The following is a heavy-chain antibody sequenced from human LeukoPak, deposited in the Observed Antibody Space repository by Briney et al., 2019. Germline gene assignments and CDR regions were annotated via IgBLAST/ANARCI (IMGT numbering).Heavy chain of an antibody. CDR3: ARGAVSTVGDF. J-gene: IGHJ4*02. D-gene: IGHD4-23*01. V-gene: IGHV1-8*01. CDR1: GYTSISYD. Sequence: ASVKVSCKASGYTSISYDINWVRQATGQGLEWMGWVNPRSGNTGQAQKFQGRVTMTRDTSMTTAYMELSSLSSEDTAVYYCARGAVSTVGDFWGQGSLVTVSS. CDR2: VNPRSGNT.